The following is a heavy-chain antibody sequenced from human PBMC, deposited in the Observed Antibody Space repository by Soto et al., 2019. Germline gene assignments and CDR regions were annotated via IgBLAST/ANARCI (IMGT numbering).Heavy chain of an antibody. V-gene: IGHV3-23*01. CDR2: ITGSGATT. D-gene: IGHD3-9*01. CDR3: AKTYGLRYRDY. J-gene: IGHJ4*02. CDR1: GFTFDTHA. Sequence: EVQLLESGGGLVQPGGSLRLSCAASGFTFDTHAMTWVRQAPGKGLEWVSTITGSGATTWYADSVKGRFTVSRDNSKDTVYLQMDSLRAEDTAIYYCAKTYGLRYRDYWGQGTLATVSS.